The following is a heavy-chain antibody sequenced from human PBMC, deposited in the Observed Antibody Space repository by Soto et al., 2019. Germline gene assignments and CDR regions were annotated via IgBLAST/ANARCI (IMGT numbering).Heavy chain of an antibody. D-gene: IGHD1-1*01. J-gene: IGHJ4*02. Sequence: EVQLVESGGGLVKPGGSLRLSCAASGFTFSNAWMSWVRQAPGKGLEWVGRIKSKTDGGTTDYAAPVKGRFTISRDDSKNTLYLQMNSLKTEDTALYYCTPLHVGSRSTSNYWGQGTLVTVSS. CDR2: IKSKTDGGTT. CDR1: GFTFSNAW. CDR3: TPLHVGSRSTSNY. V-gene: IGHV3-15*01.